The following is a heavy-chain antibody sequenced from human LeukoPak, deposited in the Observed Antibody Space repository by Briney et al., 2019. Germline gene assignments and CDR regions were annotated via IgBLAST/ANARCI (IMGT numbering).Heavy chain of an antibody. CDR1: GYTFTSYG. Sequence: ASVKVSCKASGYTFTSYGIRWVRQAPGQGLEWMGWISAYNGNTNYAQKLQGRVTMTTDTSTSTAYMELRSLRSDDTAVYYCARDAAYYDFWSGYLHYGMDVWGQGTTVTVSS. CDR3: ARDAAYYDFWSGYLHYGMDV. D-gene: IGHD3-3*01. V-gene: IGHV1-18*01. CDR2: ISAYNGNT. J-gene: IGHJ6*02.